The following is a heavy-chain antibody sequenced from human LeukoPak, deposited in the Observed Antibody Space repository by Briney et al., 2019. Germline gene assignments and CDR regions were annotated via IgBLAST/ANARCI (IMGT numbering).Heavy chain of an antibody. CDR3: ARDGDGDIDFDY. J-gene: IGHJ4*02. V-gene: IGHV3-74*01. D-gene: IGHD5-24*01. Sequence: GGSLRLPCAASGFIFRSYWMHWVRQAPGKGLVWVSHINSDGSTTNYADSVKGRFTISRDNAKNTLYLQMNSLRAEDTAVYYCARDGDGDIDFDYWGQGTLVTVSS. CDR1: GFIFRSYW. CDR2: INSDGSTT.